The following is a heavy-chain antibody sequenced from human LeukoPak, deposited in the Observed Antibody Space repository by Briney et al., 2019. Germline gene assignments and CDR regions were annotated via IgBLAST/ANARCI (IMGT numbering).Heavy chain of an antibody. CDR1: GGSFSGYY. Sequence: SETLSLTCAVYGGSFSGYYWSWIRQPPGKGLEWIGEINHSGSTNYNPSLKSRVTISVDTSKNQFSLKLSSVTAADTAAYYCARRPLRFGVVITHYYYYYYMDVWGKGTTVTVSS. CDR2: INHSGST. D-gene: IGHD3-3*01. CDR3: ARRPLRFGVVITHYYYYYYMDV. J-gene: IGHJ6*03. V-gene: IGHV4-34*01.